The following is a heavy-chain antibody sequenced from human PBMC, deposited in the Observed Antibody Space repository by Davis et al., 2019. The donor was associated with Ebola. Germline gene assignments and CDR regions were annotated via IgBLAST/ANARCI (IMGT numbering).Heavy chain of an antibody. CDR2: IGTAGDT. CDR3: ARVRYDFWSGYFYGMDV. V-gene: IGHV3-13*01. Sequence: GESLKISCAASGFTFSSYDMHWVRQATGKGLEWVSAIGTAGDTYYPGSVKGRFTISRENAKNSLYLQMNSLRAEDTAVYYCARVRYDFWSGYFYGMDVWGQGTTVTVSS. J-gene: IGHJ6*02. D-gene: IGHD3-3*01. CDR1: GFTFSSYD.